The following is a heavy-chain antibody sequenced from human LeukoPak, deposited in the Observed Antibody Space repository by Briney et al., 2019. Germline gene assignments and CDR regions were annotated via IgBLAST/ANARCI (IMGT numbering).Heavy chain of an antibody. J-gene: IGHJ3*02. Sequence: GGSLRLSCAASGFTVSSNYMSWVRQAPGKGLEWVAVISYDGSNKYYADSVKGRFTISRDNSKNTLYLQMSSLRAEDTAVYYCARGGIITSYAFEIWGQGTMVTVSS. CDR2: ISYDGSNK. CDR3: ARGGIITSYAFEI. CDR1: GFTVSSNY. D-gene: IGHD1-26*01. V-gene: IGHV3-30-3*01.